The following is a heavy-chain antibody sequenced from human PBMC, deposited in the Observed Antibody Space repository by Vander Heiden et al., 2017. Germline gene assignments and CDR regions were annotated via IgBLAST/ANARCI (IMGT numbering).Heavy chain of an antibody. D-gene: IGHD3-22*01. CDR1: GGSFSGYY. J-gene: IGHJ5*02. CDR3: ARRPRNYYDSSGYYSNWFDP. V-gene: IGHV4-34*01. CDR2: INHSGST. Sequence: QVQLQQWGAGLLKPSETLSLTCAVYGGSFSGYYWSWIRQPPGKGPEWIGEINHSGSTNYNPSLKSRVTISVDTSKNQFSLKLSSVTAADTAVYYCARRPRNYYDSSGYYSNWFDPWGHGTLVTVSS.